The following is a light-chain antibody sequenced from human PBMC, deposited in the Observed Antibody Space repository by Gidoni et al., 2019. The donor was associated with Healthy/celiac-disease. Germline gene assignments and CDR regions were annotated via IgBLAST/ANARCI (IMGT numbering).Light chain of an antibody. CDR2: AAS. J-gene: IGKJ3*01. Sequence: DIQLTQSPSFLSASVVDRVTITCRASQGISSYVAWYQQKPGKAPKLLIYAASTLQSGVPSRFSGSGSGTEFTLTISSLQPEDFATYYCQQLNSFGPGTKVDIK. V-gene: IGKV1-9*01. CDR3: QQLNS. CDR1: QGISSY.